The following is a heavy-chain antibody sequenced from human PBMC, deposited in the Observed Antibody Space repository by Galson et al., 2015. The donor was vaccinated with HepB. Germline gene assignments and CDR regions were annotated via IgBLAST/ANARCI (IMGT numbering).Heavy chain of an antibody. CDR1: GGSISSGGYY. Sequence: TLSLTCTVSGGSISSGGYYWSWIRQHPGKGLEWIGYIYYSGSTYYNPSLKSRVTISVDTSKNQFSLKLSSVTAADTAVYYCARRGGLDYDFWSGYEDAFDIWGQGTMVTVSS. CDR2: IYYSGST. CDR3: ARRGGLDYDFWSGYEDAFDI. J-gene: IGHJ3*02. D-gene: IGHD3-3*01. V-gene: IGHV4-31*03.